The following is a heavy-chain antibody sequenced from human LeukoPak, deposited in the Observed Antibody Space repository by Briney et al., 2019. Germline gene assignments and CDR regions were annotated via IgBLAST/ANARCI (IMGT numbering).Heavy chain of an antibody. CDR1: GFTFDEYA. CDR2: ISWDGISK. J-gene: IGHJ1*01. V-gene: IGHV3-43D*04. CDR3: AKSGYDYGGNPFMSFQH. D-gene: IGHD4-23*01. Sequence: GGSLRLFCAASGFTFDEYAMHWVRQARGKGLEWVSLISWDGISKSYADSVNYRLTISRDNSKTSLYLQMNSLRAEDTALYYCAKSGYDYGGNPFMSFQHWGQGTLVTVSS.